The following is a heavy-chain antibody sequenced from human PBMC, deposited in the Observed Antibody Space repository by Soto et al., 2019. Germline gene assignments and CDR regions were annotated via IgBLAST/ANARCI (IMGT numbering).Heavy chain of an antibody. CDR1: GYTFTGYY. CDR3: AREWYSSGWSLYYSYYGMDV. V-gene: IGHV1-2*02. CDR2: INPNSGGT. J-gene: IGHJ6*02. Sequence: ASVKVSCKASGYTFTGYYMHWVRQAPGQGLEWMGWINPNSGGTNYAQKFQGRVTMTRDTSISTAYMELSRLRSDDTAVYYCAREWYSSGWSLYYSYYGMDVWGQGTTVTVS. D-gene: IGHD6-19*01.